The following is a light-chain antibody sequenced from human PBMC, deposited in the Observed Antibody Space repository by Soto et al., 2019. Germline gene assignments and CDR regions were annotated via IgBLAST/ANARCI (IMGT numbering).Light chain of an antibody. CDR2: GAF. CDR3: QQYNGWPWT. V-gene: IGKV3-15*01. CDR1: QSAGTY. Sequence: EIVLTQSPATLTVSPGERVTLSCRASQSAGTYLAWYQQKPGQAPRLLIHGAFTRATGIPARFSGSGSGTEFTLTISSLQSEDFAVYYCQQYNGWPWTFGLGTKVDIK. J-gene: IGKJ1*01.